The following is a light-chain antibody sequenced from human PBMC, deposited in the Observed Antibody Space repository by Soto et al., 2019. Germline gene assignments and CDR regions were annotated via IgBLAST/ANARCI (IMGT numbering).Light chain of an antibody. CDR1: TSNIGTNT. Sequence: QSVLTQSPSASATPGQTITISCVGTTSNIGTNTVTWYSQLPGTAPKLVIYRNDQRPSGVPDRFSGSKSGTSASLAISGLQSEDEADYYCAAWDGSLNALLFGGGTNLTVL. J-gene: IGLJ3*02. CDR2: RND. CDR3: AAWDGSLNALL. V-gene: IGLV1-44*01.